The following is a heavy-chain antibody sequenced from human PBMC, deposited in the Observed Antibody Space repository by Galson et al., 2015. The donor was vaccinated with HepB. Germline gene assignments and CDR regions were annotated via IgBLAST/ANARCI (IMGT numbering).Heavy chain of an antibody. CDR1: GFTFSSYS. D-gene: IGHD3-3*01. Sequence: SLRLSCAASGFTFSSYSMNWVRQAPGKGLEWVSSISSSSSYIYYADSVKGRFTISRDNAKNSLYLQMNSLRAEDTAVYYCARDNAWEDFWSGYYTPGMDVWGQGTTVTVSS. CDR3: ARDNAWEDFWSGYYTPGMDV. J-gene: IGHJ6*02. V-gene: IGHV3-21*01. CDR2: ISSSSSYI.